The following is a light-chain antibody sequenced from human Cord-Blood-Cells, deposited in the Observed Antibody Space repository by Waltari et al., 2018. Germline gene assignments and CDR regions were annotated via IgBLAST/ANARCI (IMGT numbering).Light chain of an antibody. CDR3: QSYDSSLSGWV. V-gene: IGLV1-40*01. CDR1: SPTLGAGYD. J-gene: IGLJ3*02. Sequence: QSVLTQPPSVSGAPGRRVTIPRPGSSPTLGAGYDVPWYQQLPVTAPKLLIYGNSNRPSGVPDRFSGSKSGTSASLAITGLQAEDEADYYCQSYDSSLSGWVFGGGTKLTVL. CDR2: GNS.